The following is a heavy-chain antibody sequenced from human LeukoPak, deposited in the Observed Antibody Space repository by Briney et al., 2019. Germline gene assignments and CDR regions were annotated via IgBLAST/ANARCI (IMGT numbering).Heavy chain of an antibody. J-gene: IGHJ4*02. CDR3: AKSRDRYIVVVPAAPLDY. Sequence: GGSLRLSCAASGFTFSSYAMSWVRQAPGKGLEWVSAISGSGGSTYYADSVKGRFTISRDNSKNTLYLQMNSLRAEDTAVYYCAKSRDRYIVVVPAAPLDYWGQETLVTVSS. CDR1: GFTFSSYA. V-gene: IGHV3-23*01. CDR2: ISGSGGST. D-gene: IGHD2-2*01.